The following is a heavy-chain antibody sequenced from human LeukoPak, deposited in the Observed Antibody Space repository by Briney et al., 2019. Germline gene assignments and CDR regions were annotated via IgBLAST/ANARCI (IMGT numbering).Heavy chain of an antibody. J-gene: IGHJ6*03. CDR2: IYYSGST. V-gene: IGHV4-38-2*02. Sequence: PSETLSLTCTVSGYSISSGYYWGWIREPPGKGLEWIGSIYYSGSTYYNPSLKSRVTISVDTSKNQFSLKLSSVTAADTAVYYCARHYYDSSGYYPYYYYYYMDVWGKGTTVTVSS. CDR3: ARHYYDSSGYYPYYYYYYMDV. D-gene: IGHD3-22*01. CDR1: GYSISSGYY.